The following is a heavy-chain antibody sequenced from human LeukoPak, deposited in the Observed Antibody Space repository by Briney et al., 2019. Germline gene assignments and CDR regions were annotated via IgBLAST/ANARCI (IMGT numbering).Heavy chain of an antibody. J-gene: IGHJ5*01. CDR3: VRDGIGGSTTLDS. D-gene: IGHD3-16*01. CDR1: GFSFGGYG. Sequence: PGGSLRPSCAASGFSFGGYGMHWVRQTPGKGLDWVSFVRYDGSKTYYGDSVKGRFTISRDNSNNTVYLKMNRLRPDDTAVYYCVRDGIGGSTTLDSWGQGTLVTVSS. V-gene: IGHV3-30*02. CDR2: VRYDGSKT.